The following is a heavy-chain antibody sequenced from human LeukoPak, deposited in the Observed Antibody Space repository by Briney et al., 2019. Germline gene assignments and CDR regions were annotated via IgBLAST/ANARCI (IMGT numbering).Heavy chain of an antibody. Sequence: GGSLRLSCAASGFTFSSHAMSWVRQAPGKGLEWVSIISSSGGSTYYADSVKGRFIISRDNSKNTLYLQMNSLRAEDTAVYYCAKGSRSIAVDNLCDYWGQGSLVTVSS. CDR3: AKGSRSIAVDNLCDY. D-gene: IGHD6-19*01. CDR2: ISSSGGST. CDR1: GFTFSSHA. V-gene: IGHV3-23*01. J-gene: IGHJ4*02.